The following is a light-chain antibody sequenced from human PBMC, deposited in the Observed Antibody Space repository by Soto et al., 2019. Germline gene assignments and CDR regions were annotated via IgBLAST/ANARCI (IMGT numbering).Light chain of an antibody. J-gene: IGKJ1*01. V-gene: IGKV2-30*01. CDR3: MQGTHWPPT. Sequence: DVVMTQSPLSLPVALGQPASISCRSSQSLVYSDGNAYLTWFQQRPGQSPRRLIYRVSNRDSGVPDIFRGSGSGPDFTLKISRVEAEDVGVYYCMQGTHWPPTFGRGTKVEIK. CDR2: RVS. CDR1: QSLVYSDGNAY.